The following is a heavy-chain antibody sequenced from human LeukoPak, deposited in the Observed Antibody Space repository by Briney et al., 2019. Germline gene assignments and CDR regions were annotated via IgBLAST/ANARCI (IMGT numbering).Heavy chain of an antibody. V-gene: IGHV3-48*03. J-gene: IGHJ4*02. Sequence: GGSLRLSCAASGFTFSSYEMNWVRQAPGKGLEWVSYISSSGSTIYYADSVKGRFTISRDNAKNSLYLQMNSLRAEDTAVYYCARGVEAILTYGTIDYWGQGTLVTVSS. CDR2: ISSSGSTI. CDR1: GFTFSSYE. D-gene: IGHD3-3*01. CDR3: ARGVEAILTYGTIDY.